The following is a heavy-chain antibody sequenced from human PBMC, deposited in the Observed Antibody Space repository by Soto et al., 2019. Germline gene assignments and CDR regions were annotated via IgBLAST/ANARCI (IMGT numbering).Heavy chain of an antibody. CDR2: IYARGGST. J-gene: IGHJ4*02. V-gene: IGHV1-46*01. CDR3: FRGGFDDYEKEGRY. Sequence: QVQLVQSGAEVRKPGASVKVSCKASGYTFTSYNIHWVRQAPGQGLEWMAIIYARGGSTTYAQNIQDRVTVTRDTSTSTVYMELSSLRSDDTATYFCFRGGFDDYEKEGRYWGQGTLVTVSS. D-gene: IGHD5-12*01. CDR1: GYTFTSYN.